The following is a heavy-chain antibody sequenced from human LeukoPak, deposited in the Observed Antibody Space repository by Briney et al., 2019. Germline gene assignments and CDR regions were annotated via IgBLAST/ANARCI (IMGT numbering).Heavy chain of an antibody. CDR3: AKDAEYSSSWYTFDY. D-gene: IGHD6-13*01. Sequence: PGRSLRLSCAASGFTFSSYAMHWVRQAPGKGLEWVAVISYDGSNKYYADSVKGRFTISRDNSKNTLYLQMNSLRAEDTAVYYCAKDAEYSSSWYTFDYWGQGTLVTVSS. J-gene: IGHJ4*02. CDR1: GFTFSSYA. V-gene: IGHV3-30-3*01. CDR2: ISYDGSNK.